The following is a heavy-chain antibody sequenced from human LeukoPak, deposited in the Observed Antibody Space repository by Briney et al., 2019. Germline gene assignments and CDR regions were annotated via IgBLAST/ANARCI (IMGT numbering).Heavy chain of an antibody. J-gene: IGHJ5*02. CDR2: ISSSSSYI. CDR3: ARDSSGWFDP. D-gene: IGHD6-19*01. CDR1: GFTFSSYS. V-gene: IGHV3-21*01. Sequence: GGSLRLSCAASGFTFSSYSMNWVRQAPGKGLEWVSSISSSSSYIYYADSVKGRFTTSRDNAKNSLYLQMNSLRAEDTAVYYCARDSSGWFDPWGQGTLVTVSS.